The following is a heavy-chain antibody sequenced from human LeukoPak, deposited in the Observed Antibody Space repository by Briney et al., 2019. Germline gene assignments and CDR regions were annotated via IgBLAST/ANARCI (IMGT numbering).Heavy chain of an antibody. CDR1: GGSISSSSYY. J-gene: IGHJ4*02. V-gene: IGHV4-39*07. Sequence: SETLSLTCTVSGGSISSSSYYWGWTRQPPGKGLEWIGSIYYSGSTYYNPSLKSRVTISVDTSKNQFSLKLSSVTAADTAVYYCARGRGDYDFGYWGQGTLVTVSS. CDR2: IYYSGST. D-gene: IGHD4-17*01. CDR3: ARGRGDYDFGY.